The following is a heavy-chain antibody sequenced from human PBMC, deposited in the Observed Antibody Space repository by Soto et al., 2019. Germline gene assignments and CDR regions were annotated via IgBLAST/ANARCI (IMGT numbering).Heavy chain of an antibody. V-gene: IGHV3-74*01. J-gene: IGHJ5*02. CDR2: INNVGSSR. CDR3: ASGGSGTYGRFDP. CDR1: GFTFSNSW. D-gene: IGHD1-26*01. Sequence: EMQLVESGGGLVQPGGSLRLSCEASGFTFSNSWMHWVRQAPGKGLVWVSRINNVGSSRNYADFVKGRFTISRDNAKNTLDLEMNSLRGDDTAVYFCASGGSGTYGRFDPWGPGTLVIVSS.